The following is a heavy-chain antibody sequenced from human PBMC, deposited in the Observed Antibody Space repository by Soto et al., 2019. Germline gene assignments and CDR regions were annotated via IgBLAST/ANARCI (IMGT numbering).Heavy chain of an antibody. Sequence: EESLKISCKVSGYIFTSYWISWVRQMPGKGLEWMGRIDPTDSYTDYSPSFQGHVTISVDKSINTAYLQWSSLKASDSAMYYCARLPVLSLVAVWGFDYWGLGTLVTVSS. D-gene: IGHD3-16*01. CDR3: ARLPVLSLVAVWGFDY. CDR2: IDPTDSYT. V-gene: IGHV5-10-1*01. CDR1: GYIFTSYW. J-gene: IGHJ4*02.